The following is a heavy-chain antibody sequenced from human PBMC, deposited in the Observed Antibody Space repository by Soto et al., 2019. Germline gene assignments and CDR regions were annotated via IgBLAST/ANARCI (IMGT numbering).Heavy chain of an antibody. Sequence: GASVKVSCKASGYTFTRYAMHWVRQAPGQRLEWMGWINAGNGDTKYSQKFQGRVTITRDTSASTAYMELSSLRSEDTAVYFCARDLNPRYPQNWFDPWGQGTLVTVSS. CDR1: GYTFTRYA. CDR2: INAGNGDT. V-gene: IGHV1-3*01. CDR3: ARDLNPRYPQNWFDP. J-gene: IGHJ5*02. D-gene: IGHD3-9*01.